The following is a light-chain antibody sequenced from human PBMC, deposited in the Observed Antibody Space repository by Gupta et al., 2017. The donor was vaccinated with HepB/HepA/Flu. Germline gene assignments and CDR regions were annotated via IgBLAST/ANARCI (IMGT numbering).Light chain of an antibody. V-gene: IGKV1-39*01. J-gene: IGKJ4*01. CDR1: QNINRY. CDR3: QHRNSTPFT. CDR2: GTS. Sequence: DIQMTQSPSSLSASVGDRVTITCRAGQNINRYLSWFQQKPGQAPKLLINGTSSLQTGVPSRFSGSGSGTDYTLTISRLQPEDFATYYCQHRNSTPFTFGRGTKVDIK.